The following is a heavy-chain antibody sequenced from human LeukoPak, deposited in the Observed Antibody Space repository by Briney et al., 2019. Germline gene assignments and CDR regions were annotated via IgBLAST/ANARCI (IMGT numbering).Heavy chain of an antibody. J-gene: IGHJ6*02. CDR2: ISYDGSNK. D-gene: IGHD3-3*01. CDR1: GFTFSSYG. V-gene: IGHV3-30*18. CDR3: AKDFDFWSGYHCYYYYGMDV. Sequence: GGSLRPSCAASGFTFSSYGMHCVRQAPGRGLEWGAVISYDGSNKYYADSVKGRFTISRDNSKNTLYLQMNSLGAEDTDVYYCAKDFDFWSGYHCYYYYGMDVWGQRTTVTVSS.